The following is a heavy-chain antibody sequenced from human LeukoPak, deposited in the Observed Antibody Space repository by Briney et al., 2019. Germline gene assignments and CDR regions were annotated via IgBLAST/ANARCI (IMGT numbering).Heavy chain of an antibody. Sequence: GGSLRLSCAASGFTFDDYAMHWVRQAPGKGLEWVSGISWNSGSIGYADSVNGRFTISRDNAKSSLYLQMNSLRAEDTALYYCAKDDWDWGQGTLVTVSS. J-gene: IGHJ4*02. CDR3: AKDDWD. CDR2: ISWNSGSI. D-gene: IGHD3-9*01. CDR1: GFTFDDYA. V-gene: IGHV3-9*01.